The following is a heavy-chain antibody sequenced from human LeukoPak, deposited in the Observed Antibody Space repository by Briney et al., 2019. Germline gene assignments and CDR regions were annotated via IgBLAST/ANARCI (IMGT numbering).Heavy chain of an antibody. D-gene: IGHD6-6*01. CDR2: IIPIFGTA. Sequence: GASVKVSCKASGYTFTSYGISWVRQAPGQGLEWMGGIIPIFGTANYAQKFQGRVTITADESTSTAYMGLSSLRSEDTAVYYCARGRYSSSINSMDVWGQGTTVTVSS. V-gene: IGHV1-69*13. J-gene: IGHJ6*02. CDR3: ARGRYSSSINSMDV. CDR1: GYTFTSYG.